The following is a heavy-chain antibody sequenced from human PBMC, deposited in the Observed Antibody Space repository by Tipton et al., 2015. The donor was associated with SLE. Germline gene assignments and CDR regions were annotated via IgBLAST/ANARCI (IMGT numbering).Heavy chain of an antibody. CDR2: ISSNGGST. CDR1: GFTFDNFA. CDR3: ARVRGYTQAYDY. J-gene: IGHJ4*02. V-gene: IGHV3-64*02. Sequence: SLRLSCVASGFTFDNFAMHWVRQAPGKGLEYVSGISSNGGSTYYADSVQGRVTISRDNSKNMLYLQVGSLRIEDTALYYCARVRGYTQAYDYWGRGTLVTVSS. D-gene: IGHD5-18*01.